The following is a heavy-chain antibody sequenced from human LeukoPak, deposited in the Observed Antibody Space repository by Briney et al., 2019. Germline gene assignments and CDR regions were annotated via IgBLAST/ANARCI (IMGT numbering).Heavy chain of an antibody. CDR2: ISSSSSYI. V-gene: IGHV3-21*01. D-gene: IGHD1-26*01. Sequence: PGGSLRLSCAASGFTFSSYSMNWVRQAPGKGLEWVSSISSSSSYIYYADSVKGRFTISRGNAKTSLYLQMNSLRAEDTAVYYCARDDLELARGYYYYYMDVWGKGTTVTVSS. J-gene: IGHJ6*03. CDR3: ARDDLELARGYYYYYMDV. CDR1: GFTFSSYS.